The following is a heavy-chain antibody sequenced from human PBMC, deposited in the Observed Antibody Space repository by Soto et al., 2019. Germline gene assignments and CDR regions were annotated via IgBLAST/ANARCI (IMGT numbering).Heavy chain of an antibody. CDR2: IWHDGNNK. Sequence: QVHLVESGGGVVQPGRSLRLSCAASGFTFSNYGMHWVRQAPGKGLEWVAIIWHDGNNKYYADSVRGRFIISRDNSKNRLYLQMNIRRAEDTAVYYCASDLVGASDSYGLDVWGQGTPVTVSS. V-gene: IGHV3-33*01. D-gene: IGHD1-26*01. CDR3: ASDLVGASDSYGLDV. CDR1: GFTFSNYG. J-gene: IGHJ6*02.